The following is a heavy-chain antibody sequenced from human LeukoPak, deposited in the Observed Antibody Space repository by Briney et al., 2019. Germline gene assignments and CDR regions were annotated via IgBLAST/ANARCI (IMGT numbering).Heavy chain of an antibody. CDR3: ARPGQLGSLYYGMDV. CDR1: DESFRGYH. CDR2: INHSGST. Sequence: SETLSLTCAVYDESFRGYHWTWIRQPPGKGLERIGDINHSGSTNYNPSLKSRVTISVDTSKNQFSLKLNSVAAADTAVYYCARPGQLGSLYYGMDVWGQGTMVTVS. V-gene: IGHV4-34*01. D-gene: IGHD3-10*01. J-gene: IGHJ6*02.